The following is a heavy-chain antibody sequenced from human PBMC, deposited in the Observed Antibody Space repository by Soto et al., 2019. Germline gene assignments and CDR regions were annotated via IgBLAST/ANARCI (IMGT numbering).Heavy chain of an antibody. Sequence: VASVKVSCKVSGYTLTELSMHWVRQAPGKGLEWMGGFDPEDGETIYAQKFQGRVTMTEDTSTDTAYMELSSLRSEDTAVYYCATAAPFLLVTWRKNWFDPWGQGTLVTVSS. CDR2: FDPEDGET. V-gene: IGHV1-24*01. J-gene: IGHJ5*02. D-gene: IGHD1-26*01. CDR1: GYTLTELS. CDR3: ATAAPFLLVTWRKNWFDP.